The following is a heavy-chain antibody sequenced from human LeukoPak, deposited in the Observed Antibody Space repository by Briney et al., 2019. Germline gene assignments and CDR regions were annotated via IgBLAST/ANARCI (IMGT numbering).Heavy chain of an antibody. Sequence: SGTLSLTCTVSGGSISTYYWNWIRQPPGKGLEWIGYIYYSGSTNYNPSLKSRVTISVDTSKNQFSLKLSSVTAADTAMYYCARDGSARYYFDYWGQGTLVTVSS. CDR1: GGSISTYY. CDR2: IYYSGST. V-gene: IGHV4-59*01. J-gene: IGHJ4*02. CDR3: ARDGSARYYFDY.